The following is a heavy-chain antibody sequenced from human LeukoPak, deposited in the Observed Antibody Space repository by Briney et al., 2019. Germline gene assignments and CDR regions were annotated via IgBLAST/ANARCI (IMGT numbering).Heavy chain of an antibody. J-gene: IGHJ6*02. D-gene: IGHD5-18*01. V-gene: IGHV3-11*01. CDR2: ISSSGSTI. CDR3: ARGTAMVYYYYYGMDV. Sequence: GGSLRLSCAASGFTFSDYYMSWIRQAPGKGLEWVSYISSSGSTIYYADSAKGRFTISRDNAKNSLYLQMNSLRAEDTAVYYCARGTAMVYYYYYGMDVWGQGTTVTVSS. CDR1: GFTFSDYY.